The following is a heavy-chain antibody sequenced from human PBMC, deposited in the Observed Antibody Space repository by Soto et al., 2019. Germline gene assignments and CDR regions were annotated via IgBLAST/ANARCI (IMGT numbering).Heavy chain of an antibody. CDR2: ISYDGSNK. D-gene: IGHD3-22*01. Sequence: QVQLVESGGGVVQPGRSLRLSCAASGFTFSSYAMHWVRQAPGKGLEWVAVISYDGSNKYYADSVKGRFTISRDNSKNTLYLQMNSLRAEDTAVYYCARALSHYYDHLQNWFDPWGQGTLVTVSS. CDR3: ARALSHYYDHLQNWFDP. CDR1: GFTFSSYA. V-gene: IGHV3-30-3*01. J-gene: IGHJ5*02.